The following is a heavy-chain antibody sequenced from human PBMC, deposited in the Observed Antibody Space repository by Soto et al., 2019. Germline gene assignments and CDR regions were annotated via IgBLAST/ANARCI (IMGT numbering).Heavy chain of an antibody. J-gene: IGHJ3*02. D-gene: IGHD5-18*01. V-gene: IGHV1-69*18. CDR2: IIPLFNVA. CDR1: GGTFSNFA. Sequence: QVQLVQSGPEVKKPGSSVKVSCEASGGTFSNFAVNWVRQAPGQGLEWVGRIIPLFNVAKYAQKFEGRVTVAVDESTGPAYMDFISLNSDDTDVYYFGPSGRDVLGYNAKDSQALDIRGHWTMVNVSS. CDR3: GPSGRDVLGYNAKDSQALDI.